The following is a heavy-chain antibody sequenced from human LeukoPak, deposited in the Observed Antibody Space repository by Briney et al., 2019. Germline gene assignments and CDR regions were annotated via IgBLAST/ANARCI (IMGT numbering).Heavy chain of an antibody. V-gene: IGHV5-51*01. Sequence: GESLKISCKGSGYSFTSYWIGWARQMPGKGLEWMGIIYPGDSDTRYSPSFQGQVTISADKSISTAYLQWSSLKASDTAMYYCARLRSGWSRYYGMDVWGQGTTVTVSS. D-gene: IGHD6-19*01. CDR1: GYSFTSYW. CDR2: IYPGDSDT. CDR3: ARLRSGWSRYYGMDV. J-gene: IGHJ6*02.